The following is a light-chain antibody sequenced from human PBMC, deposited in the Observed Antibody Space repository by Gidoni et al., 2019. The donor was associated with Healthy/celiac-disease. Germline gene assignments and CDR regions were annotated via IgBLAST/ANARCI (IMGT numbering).Light chain of an antibody. CDR1: QSVSSN. CDR2: GAS. V-gene: IGKV3-15*01. J-gene: IGKJ2*01. CDR3: QQYNNWRA. Sequence: EIVMTQSPATLSVSPGERATLPCRASQSVSSNLAWYQQKPGQAPRLHIYGASTRATGIPARFSGSGSGTEFTLTISSLQSEDVAVYYCQQYNNWRAFGQGTKLEIK.